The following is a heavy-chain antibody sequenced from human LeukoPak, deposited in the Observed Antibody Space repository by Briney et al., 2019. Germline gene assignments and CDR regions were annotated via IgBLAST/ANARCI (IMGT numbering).Heavy chain of an antibody. V-gene: IGHV4-30-4*01. CDR2: IYYSGST. D-gene: IGHD2-15*01. Sequence: PSQTLSLTRTVSGGSISSGDYYWSWIRQPPGTGLEWIGYIYYSGSTYYNPSLKSRVTISVDTSKNQFSLKLSSVTAADTAVYYCARSQLPLSGFDYWGQGTLVTVSS. CDR3: ARSQLPLSGFDY. J-gene: IGHJ4*02. CDR1: GGSISSGDYY.